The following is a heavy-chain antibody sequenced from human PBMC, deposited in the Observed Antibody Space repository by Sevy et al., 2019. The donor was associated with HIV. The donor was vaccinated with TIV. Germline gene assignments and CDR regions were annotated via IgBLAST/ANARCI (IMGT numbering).Heavy chain of an antibody. J-gene: IGHJ6*02. CDR3: AADRGEDYCSGNSCQRHYYYGLDV. D-gene: IGHD2-15*01. CDR2: LDPEDGET. V-gene: IGHV1-24*01. CDR1: GYRLIEVS. Sequence: ASVKVSCKVSGYRLIEVSMHWVRQAPGKGLEWMGHLDPEDGETIYAQNFQGRVTMTEDTPTDTAYMEVSSLRSEDTAVYYCAADRGEDYCSGNSCQRHYYYGLDVWGQGTTVTVSS.